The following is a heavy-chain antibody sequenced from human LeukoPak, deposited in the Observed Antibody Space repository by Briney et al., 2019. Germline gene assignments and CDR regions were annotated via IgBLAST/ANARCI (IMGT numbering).Heavy chain of an antibody. CDR2: INPNSGST. CDR1: GYIFTGYY. Sequence: ASVKVSCKASGYIFTGYYMHWVRQAPGQGLEWMGWINPNSGSTNYAQKFQGRVTMTRDTSISTAYMELSRLRSDDTAVYYCARVPAAPGNDYWGQGTLVTVSS. CDR3: ARVPAAPGNDY. V-gene: IGHV1-2*02. J-gene: IGHJ4*02. D-gene: IGHD3-10*01.